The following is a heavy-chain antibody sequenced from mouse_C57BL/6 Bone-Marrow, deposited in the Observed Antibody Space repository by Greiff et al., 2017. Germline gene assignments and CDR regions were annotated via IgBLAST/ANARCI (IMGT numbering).Heavy chain of an antibody. D-gene: IGHD2-5*01. J-gene: IGHJ1*03. CDR1: GYTFTSYW. CDR3: AREDMGYSNYWYFDV. CDR2: IDPNSGGT. V-gene: IGHV1-72*01. Sequence: QVQLQQPGAELVKPGASVKLSCKASGYTFTSYWMHWVKQRPGRGLEWIGRIDPNSGGTKYNEKFKSKATLTVDKSSSTAYMQLSSLTSVDSAVYYCAREDMGYSNYWYFDVWGTGTTVTVSS.